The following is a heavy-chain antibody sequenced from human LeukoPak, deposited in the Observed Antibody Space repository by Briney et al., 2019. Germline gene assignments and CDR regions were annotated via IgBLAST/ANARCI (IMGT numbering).Heavy chain of an antibody. V-gene: IGHV3-43*01. CDR3: AKELDTMFFDY. J-gene: IGHJ4*02. CDR2: AGWAGGTT. Sequence: GGSLRLSCATSGFNFDRYTIHWVRQAPGKGLEWVPLAGWAGGTTFYSDSVRGRFTISRDSGRKSVYLQMNSLTTDDTAFYYCAKELDTMFFDYWGQGALVTVSS. CDR1: GFNFDRYT. D-gene: IGHD3-10*02.